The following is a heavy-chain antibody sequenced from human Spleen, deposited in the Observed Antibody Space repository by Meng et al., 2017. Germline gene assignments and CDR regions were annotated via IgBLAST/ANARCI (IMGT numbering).Heavy chain of an antibody. J-gene: IGHJ6*02. CDR1: GGSFSGYF. D-gene: IGHD6-13*01. CDR3: ARGIAAPGTRAKYYYGVDV. Sequence: ETLSLTCAVYGGSFSGYFWSWIRQPPGKGLEWIGEINHSGSPTYNPSLESRVTISLDTSKNQVSLKLRSVTAADKAVYYCARGIAAPGTRAKYYYGVDVWGQGTTVTVSS. CDR2: INHSGSP. V-gene: IGHV4-34*01.